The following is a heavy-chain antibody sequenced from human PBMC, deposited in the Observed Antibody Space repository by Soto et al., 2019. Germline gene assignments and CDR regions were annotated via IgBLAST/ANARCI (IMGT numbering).Heavy chain of an antibody. CDR3: ARGSNDSYPGSRIFDF. V-gene: IGHV3-23*01. CDR1: GFTFGTRA. J-gene: IGHJ4*02. CDR2: INDNGGDS. Sequence: EVQLLVSGGDLVQPGGSLRLSCVASGFTFGTRAMSWVRQAPGEGLEWVSTINDNGGDSKSADSVRGRFAISRDNSKNTLYLQMSSLRAEDSAVYYCARGSNDSYPGSRIFDFWGRGTLVTVSS. D-gene: IGHD3-10*01.